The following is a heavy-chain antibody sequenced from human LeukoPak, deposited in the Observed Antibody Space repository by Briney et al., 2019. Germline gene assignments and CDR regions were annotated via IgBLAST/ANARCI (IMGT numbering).Heavy chain of an antibody. CDR2: ISSSSSTI. CDR1: GFTFSSYS. J-gene: IGHJ4*02. D-gene: IGHD4-11*01. CDR3: ARGAPFYSNSVDTDY. Sequence: GGSLRLSCAASGFTFSSYSMNWVRQAPGKGLEWVSYISSSSSTIYYADSVKGRFTISRDNAKNSLYLQMNSLRAEDTAVYYCARGAPFYSNSVDTDYWGQGTLVTVSS. V-gene: IGHV3-48*01.